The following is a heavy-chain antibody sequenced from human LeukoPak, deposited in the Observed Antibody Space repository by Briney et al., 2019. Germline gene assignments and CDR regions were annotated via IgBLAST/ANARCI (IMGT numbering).Heavy chain of an antibody. Sequence: ASVKVSCKASGYTFTGYYMHWVRQAPGQGLEWMGWINLNSGGTNYAQKFQGRVTMTRDTSISTAYMELSRLRSDDTAVYYCARDRVTTNTPYFDYWGQGTLATVSS. V-gene: IGHV1-2*02. CDR1: GYTFTGYY. D-gene: IGHD1-1*01. CDR2: INLNSGGT. J-gene: IGHJ4*02. CDR3: ARDRVTTNTPYFDY.